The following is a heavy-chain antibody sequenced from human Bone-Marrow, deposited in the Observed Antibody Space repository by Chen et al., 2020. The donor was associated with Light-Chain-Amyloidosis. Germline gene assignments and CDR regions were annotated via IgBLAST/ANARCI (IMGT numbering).Heavy chain of an antibody. J-gene: IGHJ6*03. V-gene: IGHV3-48*01. Sequence: EVQLVESGGGLVQPGGSLRLSCAASGFTFSSYSMNWVRQAPGKGLEWFSYISSSSSTIYYADSVKGRFTISRDNAKNSLYLQMNSLRAEDTAVYYCAGSWRELLVSPYYYMDVWGKGTTVTVSS. D-gene: IGHD1-26*01. CDR1: GFTFSSYS. CDR3: AGSWRELLVSPYYYMDV. CDR2: ISSSSSTI.